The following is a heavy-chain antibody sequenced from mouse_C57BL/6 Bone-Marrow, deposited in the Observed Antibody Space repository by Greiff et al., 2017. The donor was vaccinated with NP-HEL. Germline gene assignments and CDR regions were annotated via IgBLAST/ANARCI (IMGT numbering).Heavy chain of an antibody. J-gene: IGHJ2*01. Sequence: QVQLQQSGAELMKPGASVKLSCKATGYTFTGYWIEWVKQRPGHGLEWIGEILPGSGSTNYIEKFKGKATFTADTSSNTAYMQLSSLTTEDSAIYYCAREGDYGGYYFDYWGQGTTLTVSS. CDR2: ILPGSGST. CDR3: AREGDYGGYYFDY. D-gene: IGHD2-4*01. V-gene: IGHV1-9*01. CDR1: GYTFTGYW.